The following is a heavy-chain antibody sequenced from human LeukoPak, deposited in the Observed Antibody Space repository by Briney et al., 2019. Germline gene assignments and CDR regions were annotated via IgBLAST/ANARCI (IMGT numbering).Heavy chain of an antibody. D-gene: IGHD2-21*02. CDR1: GFTFSSYS. V-gene: IGHV3-21*01. Sequence: GGSLRLSCAASGFTFSSYSMIWVRQAPGKGLEWVSSISSSSSYIYYADSVKGRFTISRDSAKNSLYLQMNSLRAEDTAVYYCARDPIVVVTAGGYFDYWGQGTLVTVSS. J-gene: IGHJ4*02. CDR2: ISSSSSYI. CDR3: ARDPIVVVTAGGYFDY.